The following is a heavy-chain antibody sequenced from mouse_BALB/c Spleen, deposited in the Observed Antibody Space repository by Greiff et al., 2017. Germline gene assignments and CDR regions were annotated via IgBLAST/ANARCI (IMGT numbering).Heavy chain of an antibody. CDR1: GYSFTSYW. D-gene: IGHD4-1*01. J-gene: IGHJ4*01. V-gene: IGHV1-5*01. CDR2: IYPGNSDT. Sequence: EVQLQQSGTVLARPGASVKMSCKASGYSFTSYWMHWVKQRPGQGLEWIGAIYPGNSDTSYNQKFKGKAKLTAVTSASTAYMELSSLTNEDSAVYYCTRLLGGGLMDYWGQGTSVTVSS. CDR3: TRLLGGGLMDY.